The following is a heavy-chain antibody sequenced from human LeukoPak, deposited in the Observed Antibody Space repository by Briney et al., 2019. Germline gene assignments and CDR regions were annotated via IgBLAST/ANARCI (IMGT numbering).Heavy chain of an antibody. CDR3: AESSSRHYYYYYGMDV. Sequence: PGGSLRLSCAASGFTFSSYAMSWVRQAPGKGLEWVSAISGSGGSTYYADSVKGRFTISRDNSKNTLYLQMNSLRAEDTAVYYCAESSSRHYYYYYGMDVWGQGTTVTVSS. D-gene: IGHD6-6*01. CDR1: GFTFSSYA. CDR2: ISGSGGST. V-gene: IGHV3-23*01. J-gene: IGHJ6*02.